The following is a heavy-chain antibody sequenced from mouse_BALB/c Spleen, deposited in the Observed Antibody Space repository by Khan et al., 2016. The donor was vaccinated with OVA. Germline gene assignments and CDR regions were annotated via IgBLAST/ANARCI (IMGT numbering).Heavy chain of an antibody. D-gene: IGHD1-1*01. CDR2: INPSTGYT. Sequence: VQLQESGAELAKPGASVKMSCKASGYTFINYWILWVKQRPGQGLEWLGYINPSTGYTEYNQHFKDKATLTADTASSTAYMQLSSLTSEASAVYYCARRGRRWDFDYWGQGTTLTVSS. CDR3: ARRGRRWDFDY. V-gene: IGHV1-7*01. CDR1: GYTFINYW. J-gene: IGHJ2*01.